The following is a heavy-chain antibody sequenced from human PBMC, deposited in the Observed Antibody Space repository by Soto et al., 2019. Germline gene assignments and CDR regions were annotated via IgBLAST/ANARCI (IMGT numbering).Heavy chain of an antibody. Sequence: GGSLRLSCAASGFTFSSFRMYWVRQGPGKGLVWVSHINGDGSSTTYADSVKGRFTISRDNAKNTVYLQMSSLRAEDTAVYYCAKGGAYGSVDYWAQGTLVTVSS. D-gene: IGHD3-10*01. CDR2: INGDGSST. V-gene: IGHV3-74*01. CDR1: GFTFSSFR. CDR3: AKGGAYGSVDY. J-gene: IGHJ4*02.